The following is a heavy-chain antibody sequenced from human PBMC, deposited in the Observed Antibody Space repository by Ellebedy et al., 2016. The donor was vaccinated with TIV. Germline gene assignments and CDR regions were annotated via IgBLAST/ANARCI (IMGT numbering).Heavy chain of an antibody. CDR1: GGSISSNDSF. D-gene: IGHD4-17*01. Sequence: MPGGSLRLSCTVSGGSISSNDSFWGWLRQAPGKGLEWIGSIFHSGNTYYNPSLETRVTVSIDTSKNQFPLKMRSVTAADTAVYYCARATVTDAFDIWGQGTMVTVSS. CDR2: IFHSGNT. V-gene: IGHV4-39*01. CDR3: ARATVTDAFDI. J-gene: IGHJ3*02.